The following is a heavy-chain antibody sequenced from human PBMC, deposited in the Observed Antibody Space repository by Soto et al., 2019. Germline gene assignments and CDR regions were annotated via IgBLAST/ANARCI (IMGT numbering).Heavy chain of an antibody. CDR1: GDSVSSNSAA. Sequence: QSQTLSLTCAISGDSVSSNSAAWNWIRQSPSRGLEWLGRTYYRSKWYNDYAVSVKSRITINPDTSKNQFSLQLNSVTPEDTAVYYCASSSSWGRYYYYGMDVWGQGTTVTVSS. CDR2: TYYRSKWYN. J-gene: IGHJ6*02. D-gene: IGHD7-27*01. CDR3: ASSSSWGRYYYYGMDV. V-gene: IGHV6-1*01.